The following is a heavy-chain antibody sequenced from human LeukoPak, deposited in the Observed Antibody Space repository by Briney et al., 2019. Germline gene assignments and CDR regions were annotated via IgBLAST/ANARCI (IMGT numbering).Heavy chain of an antibody. CDR1: GFTFSSYA. Sequence: GGSLRLSCAASGFTFSSYAMSWVRQSTGKGLEWVSSTSGDGGATYYSNSVKGRFTISRDNSRNTLYLLMNSLRVEDTAVYYCAKDRPNYYGSNGHYYRRDGDYWGQGTLVTVSS. V-gene: IGHV3-23*01. CDR2: TSGDGGAT. J-gene: IGHJ4*02. D-gene: IGHD3-22*01. CDR3: AKDRPNYYGSNGHYYRRDGDY.